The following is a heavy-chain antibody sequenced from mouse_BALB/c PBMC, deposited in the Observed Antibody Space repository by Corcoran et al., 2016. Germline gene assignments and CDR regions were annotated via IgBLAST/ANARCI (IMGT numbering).Heavy chain of an antibody. Sequence: QIQLVQSGPELKKPGETVKISCKASGYTFTNYGMNWVKQAPGKGLKWMGWINTYTGEPTYADDFKGRFAFSLETSASTAYLQINNLKNEDTATYFGARGRNYYGSSYWYFDVWGAGTTVTVSS. CDR1: GYTFTNYG. CDR3: ARGRNYYGSSYWYFDV. J-gene: IGHJ1*01. V-gene: IGHV9-3-1*01. CDR2: INTYTGEP. D-gene: IGHD1-1*01.